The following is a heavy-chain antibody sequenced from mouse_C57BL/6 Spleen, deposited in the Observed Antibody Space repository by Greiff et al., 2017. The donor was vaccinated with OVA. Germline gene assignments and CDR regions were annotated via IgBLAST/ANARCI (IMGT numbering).Heavy chain of an antibody. Sequence: QVHVKQSGAELVRPGASVTLSCKASGYTFTDYEMHWVKQTPVHGLEWIGAIDPETGGTAYNQKFKGKAILTADKSSSTAYMELRSLTSEDSAVYYCTRLGSNSYWGQGTTLTVSS. D-gene: IGHD2-5*01. V-gene: IGHV1-15*01. CDR1: GYTFTDYE. CDR3: TRLGSNSY. J-gene: IGHJ2*01. CDR2: IDPETGGT.